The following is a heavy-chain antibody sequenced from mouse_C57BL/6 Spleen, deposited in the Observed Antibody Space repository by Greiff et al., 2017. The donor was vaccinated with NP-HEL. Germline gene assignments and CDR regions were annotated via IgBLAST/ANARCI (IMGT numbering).Heavy chain of an antibody. V-gene: IGHV1-69*01. CDR3: ARMGYGNPYAMDY. CDR2: IDPSDSYT. J-gene: IGHJ4*01. D-gene: IGHD2-1*01. CDR1: GYTFTSYW. Sequence: VQLQQPGAELVMPGASVKLSCKASGYTFTSYWMHWVKQRPGQGLEWIGEIDPSDSYTNYNQKFKGKSTLTVDKSSSTAYMQLSSLTSENSAVYYCARMGYGNPYAMDYWGQGTSVTVSS.